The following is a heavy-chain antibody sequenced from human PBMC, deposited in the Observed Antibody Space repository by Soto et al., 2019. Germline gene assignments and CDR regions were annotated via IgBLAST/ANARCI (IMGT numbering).Heavy chain of an antibody. Sequence: ASVKVSCKASGYTFTSYGISWVRQAPGQGLEWMGWINAGNGNTKYSQKFQGRVTITRDTSASTAYMELSSLRSEDTAVYYCARVGPQRYCSSASCPTDYWGQGTLVTVSS. CDR3: ARVGPQRYCSSASCPTDY. D-gene: IGHD2-2*01. J-gene: IGHJ4*02. V-gene: IGHV1-18*01. CDR2: INAGNGNT. CDR1: GYTFTSYG.